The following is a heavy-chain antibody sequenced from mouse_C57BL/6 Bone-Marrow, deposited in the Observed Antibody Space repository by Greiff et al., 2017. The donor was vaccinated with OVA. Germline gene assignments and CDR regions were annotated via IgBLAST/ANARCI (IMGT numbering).Heavy chain of an antibody. Sequence: QVQLQQPGAELVKPGASVKLSCKTSGYTFTSYWMHWVKQRPGQGLEWIGMIHPNSGSTNYNEKFKGKATLTVDTSSSTAYMQLSSLTSEDSAVSYCAMGGFFYSTYVGWYFDVWSAGTTVTVSS. V-gene: IGHV1-64*01. D-gene: IGHD2-5*01. CDR3: AMGGFFYSTYVGWYFDV. CDR2: IHPNSGST. CDR1: GYTFTSYW. J-gene: IGHJ1*01.